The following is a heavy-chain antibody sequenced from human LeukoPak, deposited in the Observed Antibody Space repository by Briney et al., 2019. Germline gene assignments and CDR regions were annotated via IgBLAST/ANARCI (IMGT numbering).Heavy chain of an antibody. V-gene: IGHV3-48*03. D-gene: IGHD6-19*01. CDR1: GFTFSSYE. J-gene: IGHJ4*02. CDR3: ATKVAGTNHFSY. CDR2: ISSSGSSI. Sequence: GGSLRLSCAASGFTFSSYEMNWVRQAPGKGLEWISYISSSGSSIQHADSVKGRFTISRDNAKNSLYLQMNSLRAEDTAVYYCATKVAGTNHFSYWGQGTLVTVSS.